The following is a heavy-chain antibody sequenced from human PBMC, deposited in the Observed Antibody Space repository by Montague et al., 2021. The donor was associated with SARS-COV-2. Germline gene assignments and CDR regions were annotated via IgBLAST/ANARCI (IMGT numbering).Heavy chain of an antibody. CDR1: GFSLNTPEVA. J-gene: IGHJ4*02. Sequence: PALVKPTQTLTLTCTFSGFSLNTPEVAVGWIRQPPGKALEWLALXYGGDEERYGPSLQSRLTITRDTSKSQVVLTMTNMDPVDTATYYYAHRFAGFFDYGGQGILVTVSS. CDR3: AHRFAGFFDY. CDR2: XYGGDEE. V-gene: IGHV2-5*05.